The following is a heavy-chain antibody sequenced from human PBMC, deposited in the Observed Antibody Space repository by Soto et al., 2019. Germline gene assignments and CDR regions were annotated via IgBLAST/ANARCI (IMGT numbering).Heavy chain of an antibody. CDR1: GGTFSSYA. J-gene: IGHJ5*02. Sequence: GASVKVSCKASGGTFSSYAISWVRQAPGQGLEWMGGIIPIFGTANYAQKFQGRVTITADESTSTAYMELSSLRSEDTAVYYCARKGGEYYYESSGYQNWFDPWGQGTLVTVSS. CDR2: IIPIFGTA. D-gene: IGHD3-22*01. CDR3: ARKGGEYYYESSGYQNWFDP. V-gene: IGHV1-69*13.